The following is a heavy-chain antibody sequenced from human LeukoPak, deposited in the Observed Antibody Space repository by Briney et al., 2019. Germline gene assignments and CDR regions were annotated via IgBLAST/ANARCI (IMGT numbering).Heavy chain of an antibody. J-gene: IGHJ4*02. V-gene: IGHV3-23*01. Sequence: GGSLRLSCAASGFTFSSYAMSWVRQAPGKGLEWVSGISGSGGSTYYADSVKGRFTISRDNSKNTLYLQMNSLRVEDTAVYYCAKDRGRTWVQVANWGQGTLVTVSS. CDR1: GFTFSSYA. D-gene: IGHD2-15*01. CDR3: AKDRGRTWVQVAN. CDR2: ISGSGGST.